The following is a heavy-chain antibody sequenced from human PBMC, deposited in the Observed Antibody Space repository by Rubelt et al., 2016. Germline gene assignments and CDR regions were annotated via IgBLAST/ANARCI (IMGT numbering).Heavy chain of an antibody. D-gene: IGHD3-16*01. Sequence: VQLVESGGGVVQPGRSLRLSCAASGFTFSSYAMHWVRQAPGKGLEWVASITHDGNGQFYADSVRGRFTVSRDNAKNSLSRQMDSLRVEDTAVYYCACDALSWGQGARVTVSS. CDR2: ITHDGNGQ. J-gene: IGHJ5*02. CDR1: GFTFSSYA. CDR3: ACDALS. V-gene: IGHV3-7*01.